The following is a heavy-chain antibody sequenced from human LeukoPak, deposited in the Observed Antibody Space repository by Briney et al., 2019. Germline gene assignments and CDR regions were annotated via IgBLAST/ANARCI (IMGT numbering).Heavy chain of an antibody. D-gene: IGHD2-2*01. CDR3: ARMETDIVVVPAADYYYMDV. CDR1: GFTFSSYS. CDR2: ISSSSSYI. J-gene: IGHJ6*03. V-gene: IGHV3-21*01. Sequence: GGSLRLSCAASGFTFSSYSMNWVRQAPGKGLEWVSSISSSSSYIYYADSVKGRFTISRDNAKNSLYLQMNSLRAEDTAVYYCARMETDIVVVPAADYYYMDVWGKGTTVTVSS.